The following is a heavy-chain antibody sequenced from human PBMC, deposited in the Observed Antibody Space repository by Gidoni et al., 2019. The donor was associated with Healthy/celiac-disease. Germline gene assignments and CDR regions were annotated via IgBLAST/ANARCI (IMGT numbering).Heavy chain of an antibody. CDR3: ARADYDYVWGSLGSWFDP. CDR1: GYTFTSYY. J-gene: IGHJ5*02. Sequence: QVQLVQSGAEVKKPGASVKVSCKASGYTFTSYYMHWVRQAPGQGLEWMGIINPSGGSTRYAQKFQGRVTMTRDTSTSTVYMELSSLRSEDTAVYYCARADYDYVWGSLGSWFDPWGQGTLVTVSS. CDR2: INPSGGST. V-gene: IGHV1-46*03. D-gene: IGHD3-16*01.